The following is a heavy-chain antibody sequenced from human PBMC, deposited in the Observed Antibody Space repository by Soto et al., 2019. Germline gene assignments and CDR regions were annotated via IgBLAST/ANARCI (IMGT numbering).Heavy chain of an antibody. D-gene: IGHD3-3*01. CDR1: GLSLSSGGVG. CDR2: IYGDDEK. CDR3: THMEWFVFRESDRADH. Sequence: QITLTESGPTLVKPTQPLTLTCTVSGLSLSSGGVGVAWIRQPPGKALEWVALIYGDDEKRYSPSLKTRLTITRDTSKSQVVLTVTNVDPVDTATYYCTHMEWFVFRESDRADHWGQGTLVTVSS. J-gene: IGHJ4*02. V-gene: IGHV2-5*02.